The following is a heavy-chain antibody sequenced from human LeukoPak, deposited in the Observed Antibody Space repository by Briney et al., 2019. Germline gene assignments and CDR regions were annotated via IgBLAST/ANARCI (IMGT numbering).Heavy chain of an antibody. CDR2: INPSGGST. D-gene: IGHD2-15*01. V-gene: IGHV1-46*01. CDR3: ARDRSPSARYFNY. CDR1: RYTFTSYY. J-gene: IGHJ4*02. Sequence: ASVKVSSKTSRYTFTSYYMNWVRQAPGQGREWMGMINPSGGSTSYEQKFQGRVTMTRDTSTSTVYMELNSLTSEDTALYYCARDRSPSARYFNYWGQGTLVTVSS.